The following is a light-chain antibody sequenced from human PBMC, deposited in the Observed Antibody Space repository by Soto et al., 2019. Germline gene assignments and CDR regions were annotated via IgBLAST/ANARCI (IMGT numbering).Light chain of an antibody. Sequence: EIVMTQSPATLSVSPGERATLSCRASQSVRCNLAWYQHKPGQAPRLLIYGASTRVTGIPARFSGSGSGTEFTLTISSLQSEDFAVYYCQQYNNWPPYTFGQGTKLEIK. CDR1: QSVRCN. V-gene: IGKV3-15*01. CDR2: GAS. J-gene: IGKJ2*01. CDR3: QQYNNWPPYT.